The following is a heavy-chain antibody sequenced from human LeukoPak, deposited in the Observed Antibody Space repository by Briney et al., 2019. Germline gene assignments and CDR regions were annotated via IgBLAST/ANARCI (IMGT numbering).Heavy chain of an antibody. Sequence: GGSLRLSCAASGFTFSSYAMSWVRQAPGKGLEWVSAISGSGGSTYYADSVKGRFTISRDNSKNTLYLQMNSLGAEDTAVYYCAKDEGGITIFGVGFFDYWGQGTLVTVSS. D-gene: IGHD3-3*01. CDR2: ISGSGGST. V-gene: IGHV3-23*01. CDR1: GFTFSSYA. CDR3: AKDEGGITIFGVGFFDY. J-gene: IGHJ4*02.